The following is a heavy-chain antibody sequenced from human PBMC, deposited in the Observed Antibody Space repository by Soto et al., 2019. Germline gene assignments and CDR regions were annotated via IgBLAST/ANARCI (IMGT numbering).Heavy chain of an antibody. Sequence: EVQLVESGGGLVKPGGSLRLSCAASGFTFSSYSMNWVRQAPGKGLEWVSSISSSSSYIYYADSVKGRFTISRDNAKNSLYLQMNSLRAEDTAVYYCAREGRGIAVAGKLDYWGQGTLVTVSS. V-gene: IGHV3-21*01. CDR1: GFTFSSYS. CDR2: ISSSSSYI. D-gene: IGHD6-19*01. CDR3: AREGRGIAVAGKLDY. J-gene: IGHJ4*02.